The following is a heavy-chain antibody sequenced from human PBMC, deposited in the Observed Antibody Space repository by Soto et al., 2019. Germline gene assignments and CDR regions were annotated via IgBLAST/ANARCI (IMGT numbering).Heavy chain of an antibody. D-gene: IGHD3-22*01. J-gene: IGHJ6*02. V-gene: IGHV5-51*01. CDR3: ARYSSSYYTAPHYYYYYGMDV. CDR1: GYSFTSYW. Sequence: GASLKISCKGSGYSFTSYWIGWVRQMPGKGLEWMGIIYPGDSDTRYSPSFQGQVTISADKSISTAYLQWSSLKASDTAMYYCARYSSSYYTAPHYYYYYGMDVWGQGTTVTVS. CDR2: IYPGDSDT.